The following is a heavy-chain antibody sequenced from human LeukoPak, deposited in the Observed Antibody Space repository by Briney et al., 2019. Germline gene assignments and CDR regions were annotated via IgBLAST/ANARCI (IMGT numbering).Heavy chain of an antibody. CDR3: ARSITMVRGVPWYFDL. Sequence: PSQTLSLTCTVSGGSISSGGYYWSWIRQHPGKGLECIGYIYYSGSTYYNPSLKSRVTMLVDTSKNQFSLKLSSVTAADTAVYYCARSITMVRGVPWYFDLWGRGTLVTVSS. D-gene: IGHD3-10*01. V-gene: IGHV4-31*03. CDR2: IYYSGST. J-gene: IGHJ2*01. CDR1: GGSISSGGYY.